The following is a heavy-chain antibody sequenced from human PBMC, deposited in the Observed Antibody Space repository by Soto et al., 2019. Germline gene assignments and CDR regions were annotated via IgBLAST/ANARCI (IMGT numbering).Heavy chain of an antibody. D-gene: IGHD2-21*01. CDR2: IYHSGST. V-gene: IGHV4-4*02. CDR3: ARWLFAENYYYYYGMDV. CDR1: GGSISSSNW. J-gene: IGHJ6*02. Sequence: PSETLSLTCAVSGGSISSSNWWSWVRQPPGKGLEWIGEIYHSGSTNYNPSLKSRVTISVDKSKNQFSLKLSSVTAADTAVYYCARWLFAENYYYYYGMDVWRQGTTVTVSS.